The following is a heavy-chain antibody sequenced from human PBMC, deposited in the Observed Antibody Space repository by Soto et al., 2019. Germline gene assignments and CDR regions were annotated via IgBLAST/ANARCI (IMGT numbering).Heavy chain of an antibody. CDR3: ARWGTTGGLDV. J-gene: IGHJ1*01. D-gene: IGHD3-16*01. CDR1: GFTFRSYV. Sequence: QVQLVESGGGVVQPGSSLRVSCVGSGFTFRSYVIHWVRQAPGKGLEWVALTSYDGSNKYYDDSVRGRFTISRDNSRNTVDLQMDSLRLEDTATYYCARWGTTGGLDVWGQGTLVSVSS. V-gene: IGHV3-33*05. CDR2: TSYDGSNK.